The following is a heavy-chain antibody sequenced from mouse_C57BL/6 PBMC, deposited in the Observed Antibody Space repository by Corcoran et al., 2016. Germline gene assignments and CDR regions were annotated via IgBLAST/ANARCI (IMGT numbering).Heavy chain of an antibody. CDR2: INTYSGVP. CDR3: ARNYYGSVYAMDY. D-gene: IGHD1-1*01. V-gene: IGHV9-3*01. Sequence: QIQLVQSGPELKKPGETVKISCKASGYTFTTYGMSWVKQAPGKGLKWMGWINTYSGVPTYADDFKGRFAFSLETSASTAYLQINNLKNEDTATYFCARNYYGSVYAMDYWGQGTSVTVSS. J-gene: IGHJ4*01. CDR1: GYTFTTYG.